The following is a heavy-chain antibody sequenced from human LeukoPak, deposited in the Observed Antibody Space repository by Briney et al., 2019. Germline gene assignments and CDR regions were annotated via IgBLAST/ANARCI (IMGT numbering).Heavy chain of an antibody. D-gene: IGHD3-22*01. V-gene: IGHV4-59*01. J-gene: IGHJ5*02. CDR3: ARHTDSSGDYDP. CDR1: GGSISSYY. Sequence: SETLSLTCTVSGGSISSYYWSWIRQPPGKGLEWIGYIYYSGSTNYNPSLKSRVTISVDTSKNQFSLKLSSVTAADTAVYYCARHTDSSGDYDPWGQGTLVTVSS. CDR2: IYYSGST.